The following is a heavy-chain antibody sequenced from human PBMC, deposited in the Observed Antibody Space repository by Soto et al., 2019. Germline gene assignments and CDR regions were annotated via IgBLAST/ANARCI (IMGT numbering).Heavy chain of an antibody. Sequence: QVQLVESGGGVVQPGRSLRLSCVGSGFTFSAYGIHWVRQAPGKGLEWVAVVSYDGSGKYYADSVKGRFTISRDNSKNTLYLQMNTLGVADTAVYHCARDAEEYVNIMVTIRSGYYYHGLGLWGQGTTVFVSS. CDR1: GFTFSAYG. CDR3: ARDAEEYVNIMVTIRSGYYYHGLGL. J-gene: IGHJ6*02. V-gene: IGHV3-30*03. D-gene: IGHD5-12*01. CDR2: VSYDGSGK.